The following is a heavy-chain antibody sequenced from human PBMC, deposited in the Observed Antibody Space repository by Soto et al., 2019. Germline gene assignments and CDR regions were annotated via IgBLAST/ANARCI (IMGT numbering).Heavy chain of an antibody. V-gene: IGHV3-21*01. J-gene: IGHJ5*01. Sequence: RGSLRLSCAASGFTFSSYSMNWVRQAPGKGLEWVSSISSSSSYIYYADSVKGRFTISRDNAKNSLYLQMNSLRAEDTAVYYCARAFTLVRGPKYNWFDSWGQGTLVTVS. D-gene: IGHD3-10*01. CDR1: GFTFSSYS. CDR3: ARAFTLVRGPKYNWFDS. CDR2: ISSSSSYI.